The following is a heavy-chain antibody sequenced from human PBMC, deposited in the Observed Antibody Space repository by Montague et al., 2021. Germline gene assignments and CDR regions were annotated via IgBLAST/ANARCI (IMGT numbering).Heavy chain of an antibody. V-gene: IGHV4-31*01. J-gene: IGHJ4*02. CDR1: GASFNYGDYY. D-gene: IGHD1-26*01. CDR3: ARDVGRFTAVGYFDS. Sequence: TLSLTCNVSGASFNYGDYYWTWLRQQPGKRSEWIGYIHYTGYSISNPSLNIPLTLSVDTSQNQFPLMLNSVTAADTAVYYCARDVGRFTAVGYFDSWGQGTRVTVSS. CDR2: IHYTGYS.